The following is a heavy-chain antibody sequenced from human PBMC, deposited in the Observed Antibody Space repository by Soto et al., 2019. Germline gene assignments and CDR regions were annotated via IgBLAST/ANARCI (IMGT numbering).Heavy chain of an antibody. CDR2: IYLTGST. V-gene: IGHV4-31*03. J-gene: IGHJ4*02. D-gene: IGHD3-16*02. CDR1: GVTVSSDAYY. Sequence: SETLSLTCTVSGVTVSSDAYYWSWIRQHPGKGLEWIGNIYLTGSTYYSPSLKSRVVFSLDTSNNQFSLTLTSVTAADTAVYDCATYRFSGNKGPKFDYGGRGALVNRLL. CDR3: ATYRFSGNKGPKFDY.